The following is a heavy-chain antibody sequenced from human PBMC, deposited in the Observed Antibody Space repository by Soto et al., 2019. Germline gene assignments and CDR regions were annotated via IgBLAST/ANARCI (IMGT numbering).Heavy chain of an antibody. J-gene: IGHJ4*02. D-gene: IGHD5-18*01. V-gene: IGHV4-61*01. CDR1: GDSVSSESYY. CDR3: ARDIRGYSRAFDY. Sequence: QVQLQESGPGLVKPSETLSLTCTVSGDSVSSESYYWTWIRQPPGKGLASIGHIYSSGSTKYNPSLKSRVTISLDTSSNQFSLELTSVTAADTAIYYCARDIRGYSRAFDYWGQGTLVTVSS. CDR2: IYSSGST.